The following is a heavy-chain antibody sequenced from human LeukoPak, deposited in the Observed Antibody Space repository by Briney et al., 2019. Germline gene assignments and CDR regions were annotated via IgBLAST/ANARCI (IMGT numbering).Heavy chain of an antibody. CDR3: ARDSFLYSNYYFDY. D-gene: IGHD4-11*01. CDR2: INPSGGST. Sequence: SSVNVSCKASVYTFTSYGISWVRQAPGRGLERMGIINPSGGSTSYAQKFQGRVTMTRDTSTSTVYMELSSLRSEDTAVYYCARDSFLYSNYYFDYWGQGTLVTVSS. V-gene: IGHV1-46*01. CDR1: VYTFTSYG. J-gene: IGHJ4*02.